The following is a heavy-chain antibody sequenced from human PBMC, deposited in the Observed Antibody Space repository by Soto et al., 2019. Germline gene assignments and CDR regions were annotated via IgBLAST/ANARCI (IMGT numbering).Heavy chain of an antibody. J-gene: IGHJ4*02. V-gene: IGHV3-33*01. D-gene: IGHD6-19*01. CDR3: ARDAIGAVAGTGIDY. CDR1: GFTFSSYG. Sequence: QVQLVESGGGVVQPGRSLRLSCAASGFTFSSYGMHWVRQAPGKGLEWVAVIWYDGSNKYYADAVKGRFTISRDNSKNRLYLQTNSLRAEDTAVYYCARDAIGAVAGTGIDYWGQGTLVTVSS. CDR2: IWYDGSNK.